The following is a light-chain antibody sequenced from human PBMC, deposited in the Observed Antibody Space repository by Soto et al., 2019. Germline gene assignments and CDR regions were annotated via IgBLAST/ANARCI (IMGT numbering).Light chain of an antibody. Sequence: EIVLTQSPATLSLSPGERATLSCRASQSVSSYLAWYQQKPGQAPRLLIYDASNRATGIPARFSGSGSGTDFTLTISRLEPEDFAVYYYQHHSNWPPLTFGGGTKVEIK. CDR1: QSVSSY. J-gene: IGKJ4*01. CDR3: QHHSNWPPLT. V-gene: IGKV3-11*01. CDR2: DAS.